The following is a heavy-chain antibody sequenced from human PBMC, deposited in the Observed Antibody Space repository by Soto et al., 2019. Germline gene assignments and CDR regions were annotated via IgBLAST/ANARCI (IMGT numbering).Heavy chain of an antibody. D-gene: IGHD2-15*01. V-gene: IGHV4-59*01. CDR2: IYYSGST. CDR3: ARDRGYCSGGSCYPDAFDI. CDR1: GGSISSYY. Sequence: TLSLTCTVSGGSISSYYWSWIRQPPGKGLEWIGYIYYSGSTNYNPSLKSRVTISVDTSKNQFSLKLSSVTAADTAVYYCARDRGYCSGGSCYPDAFDIWGQGTMVTVSS. J-gene: IGHJ3*02.